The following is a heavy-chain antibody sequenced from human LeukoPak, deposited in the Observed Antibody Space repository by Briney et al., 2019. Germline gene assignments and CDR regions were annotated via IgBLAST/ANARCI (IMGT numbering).Heavy chain of an antibody. CDR3: ARGELENWFDP. CDR1: GGSFSGDY. J-gene: IGHJ5*02. Sequence: SETLSLTCAVYGGSFSGDYWSWIRQPPGKGLEWIGEINHSGSTNYNPSLKSRVTISVDTSKNQFSLKLSSVTAADTAVYYCARGELENWFDPWGQGTLVTVSS. D-gene: IGHD1-26*01. V-gene: IGHV4-34*01. CDR2: INHSGST.